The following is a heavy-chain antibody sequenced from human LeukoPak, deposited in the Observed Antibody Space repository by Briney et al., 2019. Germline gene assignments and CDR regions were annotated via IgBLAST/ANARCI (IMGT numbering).Heavy chain of an antibody. CDR1: GFTFSSYW. Sequence: GGSLRLSCAAAGFTFSSYWMSWVRQAPGKGLGWVANIKQDGSEKYYVDSVKGRFTISRDNAKNSLYLQMNSLRAEDTAVYYCARNYYDSTFGVYYFDYWGQGTLVTVSS. CDR2: IKQDGSEK. V-gene: IGHV3-7*01. J-gene: IGHJ4*02. CDR3: ARNYYDSTFGVYYFDY. D-gene: IGHD3-22*01.